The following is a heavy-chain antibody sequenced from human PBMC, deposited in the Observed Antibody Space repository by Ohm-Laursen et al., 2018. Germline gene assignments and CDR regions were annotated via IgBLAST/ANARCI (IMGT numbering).Heavy chain of an antibody. V-gene: IGHV3-23*01. CDR1: GFTFSTYA. J-gene: IGHJ4*02. Sequence: SLRLSCSASGFTFSTYAMSWVRQAPGKGLEWVSAIYDSGGSTYYADSVKGRFTVSRDNSKNTLYLQMNSLRAEDTAVYYCADHRSATWVHKRFDYWGQGTLVTVSA. D-gene: IGHD5-24*01. CDR2: IYDSGGST. CDR3: ADHRSATWVHKRFDY.